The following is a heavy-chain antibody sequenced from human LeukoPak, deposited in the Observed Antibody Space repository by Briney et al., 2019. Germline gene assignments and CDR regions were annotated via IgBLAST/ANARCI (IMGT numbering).Heavy chain of an antibody. V-gene: IGHV1-69*05. D-gene: IGHD2-2*02. CDR1: GGTFSSYA. Sequence: SVKVSCKAAGGTFSSYAISWVRQAPGQGLEWMGGIIPIFGTANYAQKFQGRVTITTDESTSTAYMELSSLRSEDTAVYYCARVGVLPAISGFFQHWGQGTLVTVSS. CDR3: ARVGVLPAISGFFQH. J-gene: IGHJ1*01. CDR2: IIPIFGTA.